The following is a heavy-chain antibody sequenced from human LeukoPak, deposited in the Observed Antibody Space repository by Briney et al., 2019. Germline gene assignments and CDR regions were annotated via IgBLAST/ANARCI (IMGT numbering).Heavy chain of an antibody. CDR3: ASPISGQSFDI. D-gene: IGHD5-12*01. CDR2: IYSGGST. V-gene: IGHV3-53*01. CDR1: GFTFTTYW. J-gene: IGHJ3*02. Sequence: GGSLRLSCAASGFTFTTYWMAWVRQAPGKGLEWVSVIYSGGSTYYADSVKGRFTISRDKSKNTLFLQMNSLRADDTAVYYCASPISGQSFDIWGQGTMVTVSS.